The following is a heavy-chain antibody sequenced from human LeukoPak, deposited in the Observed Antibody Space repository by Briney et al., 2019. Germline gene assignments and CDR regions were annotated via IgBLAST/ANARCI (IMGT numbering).Heavy chain of an antibody. V-gene: IGHV4-59*01. Sequence: SETLSLTCTVSGGSISTYYWSWIRQPPGKGLEWIGYIYYSGSTSYNPSLKSRVTISVDTSRNQFSLKLSSVTAADTAVYYCAREEALGSGSFDYWGQGTLVTVSS. CDR3: AREEALGSGSFDY. CDR2: IYYSGST. CDR1: GGSISTYY. J-gene: IGHJ4*02. D-gene: IGHD1-26*01.